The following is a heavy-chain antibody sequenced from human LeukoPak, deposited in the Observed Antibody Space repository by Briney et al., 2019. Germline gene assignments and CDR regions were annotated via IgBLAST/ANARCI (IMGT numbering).Heavy chain of an antibody. CDR3: ARDSATGIFDY. D-gene: IGHD1-1*01. CDR2: ISYDGRNQ. Sequence: GTSLRLSCAASGFSFTTYGMHWVRQAPLKGLEWLAAISYDGRNQNYADSVKGRFTIFRDNSQNTLYLQMNSLRAEDTAVYYCARDSATGIFDYWGQGTLVTVSS. V-gene: IGHV3-30*03. CDR1: GFSFTTYG. J-gene: IGHJ4*02.